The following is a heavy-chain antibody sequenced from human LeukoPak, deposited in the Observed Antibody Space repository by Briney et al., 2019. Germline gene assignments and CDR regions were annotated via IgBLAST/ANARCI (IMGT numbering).Heavy chain of an antibody. V-gene: IGHV3-7*01. CDR1: GFTFSSYW. J-gene: IGHJ4*02. CDR3: TRLGGSYYTY. D-gene: IGHD1-26*01. CDR2: IKQDGGEK. Sequence: PGGSLRLSCAASGFTFSSYWMSWVRQAPGKGLEWVANIKQDGGEKYYVDSVKGRFTISRDDAKNSLFLQMNSLRAEDTAVYYCTRLGGSYYTYWGQGTLVTVSS.